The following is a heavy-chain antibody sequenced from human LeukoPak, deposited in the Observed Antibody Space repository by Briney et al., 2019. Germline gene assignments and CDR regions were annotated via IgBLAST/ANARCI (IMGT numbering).Heavy chain of an antibody. CDR3: ARDLTGPYDH. J-gene: IGHJ4*02. D-gene: IGHD3-22*01. Sequence: GGSLRLSCAASGFTFSSYWMSWVRQAPGKGLVWVARINVEGNYIDYAESVKGRFTISRDSAMNTLYLQMNSVRAEDTAVYSCARDLTGPYDHWGQGTLVTVSS. V-gene: IGHV3-74*01. CDR2: INVEGNYI. CDR1: GFTFSSYW.